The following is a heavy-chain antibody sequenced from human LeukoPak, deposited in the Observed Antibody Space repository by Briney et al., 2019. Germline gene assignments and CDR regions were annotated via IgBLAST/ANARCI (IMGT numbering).Heavy chain of an antibody. V-gene: IGHV1-69*04. CDR1: GGTFSSYA. J-gene: IGHJ5*02. D-gene: IGHD2-15*01. Sequence: SVKVSRKASGGTFSSYAISWVRQAPGQGLEWMGRIIPILGIANYAQKFQGRVTITADKSTSTAYMELSSLRSEDTAVYYCARGGGYCSGGSCYGLDWFDPWGQGTLVTVSS. CDR3: ARGGGYCSGGSCYGLDWFDP. CDR2: IIPILGIA.